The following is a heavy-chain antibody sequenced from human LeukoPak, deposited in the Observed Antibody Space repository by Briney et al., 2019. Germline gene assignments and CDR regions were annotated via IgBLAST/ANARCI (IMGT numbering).Heavy chain of an antibody. CDR3: ARYWYYVSGTYYRTFDY. D-gene: IGHD3-10*01. CDR1: GGSISSSSYY. CDR2: IYYSGST. Sequence: KPSETLSLTXTVSGGSISSSSYYWGWIRQPPGQGLEWIGIIYYSGSTYYNPSLKSRVTISVDTSKNQFSLKLSSVTAADTAVYYCARYWYYVSGTYYRTFDYWGQGTLVTVSS. V-gene: IGHV4-39*01. J-gene: IGHJ4*02.